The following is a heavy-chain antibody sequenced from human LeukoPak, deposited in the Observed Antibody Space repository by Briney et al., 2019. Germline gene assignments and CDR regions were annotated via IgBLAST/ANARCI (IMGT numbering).Heavy chain of an antibody. V-gene: IGHV4-34*01. J-gene: IGHJ5*02. Sequence: SETLSLTCGVYGGSFSGYYWSWIRQPPGKGLEWIGEINHSGSTNYNPSLKSRVTISVDTSKNQFSLKLSSVTAADTAVYYCAREEVGATTQPNWFDPWGQGTLVTVSS. CDR1: GGSFSGYY. CDR3: AREEVGATTQPNWFDP. CDR2: INHSGST. D-gene: IGHD1-26*01.